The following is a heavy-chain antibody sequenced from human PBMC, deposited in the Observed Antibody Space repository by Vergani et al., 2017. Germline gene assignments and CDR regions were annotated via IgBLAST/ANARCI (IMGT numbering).Heavy chain of an antibody. CDR3: ARDNGYGQMGDY. D-gene: IGHD5-18*01. J-gene: IGHJ4*02. CDR2: ISSSSSYI. Sequence: EVQLVESGGGLVKPGGSLRLSCAASGFTFSSYSMNWVRQAPGKGLEWVSSISSSSSYIYYADSVKGRFTISRDNAKNSLYLQMNSLRAEDTAVYYCARDNGYGQMGDYWGQGTLVIVSS. CDR1: GFTFSSYS. V-gene: IGHV3-21*01.